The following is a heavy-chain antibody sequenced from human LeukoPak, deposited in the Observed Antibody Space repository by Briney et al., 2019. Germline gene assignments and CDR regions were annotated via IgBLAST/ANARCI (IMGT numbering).Heavy chain of an antibody. CDR2: IYYSGST. D-gene: IGHD3-16*02. CDR1: GGSISSGGYY. V-gene: IGHV4-31*03. Sequence: SETLSLTCTVSGGSISSGGYYWSWIRQHPGKGLEWIGLIYYSGSTYYNPSLKSRVTFSVDTSKNQFSLKLSSVNAADTAVYYCARAVYDYIWGSYRFDYWGQGTLVTVSS. J-gene: IGHJ4*02. CDR3: ARAVYDYIWGSYRFDY.